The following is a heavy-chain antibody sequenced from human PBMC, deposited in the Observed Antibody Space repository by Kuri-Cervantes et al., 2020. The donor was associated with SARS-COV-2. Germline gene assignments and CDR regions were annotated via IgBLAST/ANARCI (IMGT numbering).Heavy chain of an antibody. D-gene: IGHD3-16*01. V-gene: IGHV3-21*01. CDR1: GFTANSNY. J-gene: IGHJ6*03. Sequence: GGSLRLSCAASGFTANSNYMIWVRQAPGKGLEWVSSISSSSSYIYYADSVKGRFTISRDNAKNSLYLQMNSLRAEDTAVYYCARQVAVGDYYYYYYMDVWCKGTTVTVSS. CDR2: ISSSSSYI. CDR3: ARQVAVGDYYYYYYMDV.